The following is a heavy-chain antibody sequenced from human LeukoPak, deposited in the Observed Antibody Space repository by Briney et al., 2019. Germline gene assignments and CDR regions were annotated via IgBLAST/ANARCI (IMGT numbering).Heavy chain of an antibody. J-gene: IGHJ5*02. CDR2: ISSSSSYI. CDR1: GFTFSSYS. Sequence: GGSLRLSCAASGFTFSSYSMNWVRQAPGKGLEWVSSISSSSSYIYYADSVKGRFTISRDNAKNSLYLRMNSLRAEDTAVYYCARDGVYGKFDPWGQGTLVTVSS. V-gene: IGHV3-21*01. CDR3: ARDGVYGKFDP. D-gene: IGHD2-8*01.